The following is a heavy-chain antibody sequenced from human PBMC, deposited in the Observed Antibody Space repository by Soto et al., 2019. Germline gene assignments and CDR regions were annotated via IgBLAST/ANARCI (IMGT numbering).Heavy chain of an antibody. CDR3: ARGPISDDFDI. Sequence: PSETLSLTCTVSGGSISSGDYYWSWIRQPPGKGLEWIGYIYYSGSTYYNPSLKSRVTISVDTSKNQFSLKLSSVTAADTAVYYCARGPISDDFDIWRQGTMVTVSS. CDR2: IYYSGST. CDR1: GGSISSGDYY. J-gene: IGHJ3*02. V-gene: IGHV4-30-4*01.